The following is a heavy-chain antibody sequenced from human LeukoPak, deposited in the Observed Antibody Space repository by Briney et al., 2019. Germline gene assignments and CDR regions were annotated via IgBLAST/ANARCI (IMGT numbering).Heavy chain of an antibody. CDR2: IYYSGST. CDR1: GGSVSSGSYY. CDR3: AREWELLRFWFDP. V-gene: IGHV4-61*01. J-gene: IGHJ5*02. Sequence: SETLSLTCTVPGGSVSSGSYYWSWIRQPPGKGLEGIGYIYYSGSTNYNPRLRSRVTISVETSKNQFSLKLSSVTAAGTDVYFCAREWELLRFWFDPWGQGTLVTVSS. D-gene: IGHD1-26*01.